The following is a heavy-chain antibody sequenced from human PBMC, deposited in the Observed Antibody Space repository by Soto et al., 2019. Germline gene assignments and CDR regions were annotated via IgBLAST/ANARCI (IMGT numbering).Heavy chain of an antibody. CDR2: INHSGST. CDR1: GGSFSGYY. J-gene: IGHJ6*02. D-gene: IGHD3-9*01. Sequence: SETLSLTCAVYGGSFSGYYWSWIRQPPGKGLEWIGEINHSGSTNYNPSLKSRVTISVDTSKNQFSLKLSSVTAADTAVYYCARGSVLRYFDWLPHYYYYGMDVWGQGTTVTVSS. CDR3: ARGSVLRYFDWLPHYYYYGMDV. V-gene: IGHV4-34*01.